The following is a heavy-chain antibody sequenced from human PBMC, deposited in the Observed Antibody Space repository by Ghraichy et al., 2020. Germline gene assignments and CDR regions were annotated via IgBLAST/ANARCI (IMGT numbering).Heavy chain of an antibody. Sequence: GGSLRLSCAASGFTFSSYSMNWVRQAPGKGLEWVSSISNSGSYIYYADSLKGRFTISRDNAKNSLYLQMNSLRAEDTAVYYCAREGTNPTIFDYWGQGTLVTVSS. D-gene: IGHD2-21*01. V-gene: IGHV3-21*01. CDR2: ISNSGSYI. CDR1: GFTFSSYS. J-gene: IGHJ4*02. CDR3: AREGTNPTIFDY.